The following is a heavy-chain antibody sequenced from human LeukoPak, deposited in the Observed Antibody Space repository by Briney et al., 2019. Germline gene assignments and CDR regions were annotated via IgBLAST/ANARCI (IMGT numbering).Heavy chain of an antibody. CDR1: GFTFNIYA. CDR2: ISSSSSTI. V-gene: IGHV3-48*04. D-gene: IGHD3-9*01. Sequence: GRSLRLSCAASGFTFNIYAMHWVRQAPGKGLEWVSYISSSSSTIYYADSVKGRFTISRDNAKNSLYLQMNSLRAEDTAVYYCARGNSLIYDILTGPDYWGQGTLVTVSS. CDR3: ARGNSLIYDILTGPDY. J-gene: IGHJ4*02.